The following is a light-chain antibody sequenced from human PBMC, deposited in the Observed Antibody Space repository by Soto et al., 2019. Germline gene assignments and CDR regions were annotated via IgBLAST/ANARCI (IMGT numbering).Light chain of an antibody. Sequence: IVLTQSPGTLSLSPGEGATLSCRASHIVSGDYLAWYQSKLGQAPRLIIHGASNRATGIPDRFSGSGSGTDFTLTIGRLEPEDFAVYYCQQYLITPCTFGQGTRWIS. J-gene: IGKJ1*01. CDR1: HIVSGDY. V-gene: IGKV3-20*01. CDR2: GAS. CDR3: QQYLITPCT.